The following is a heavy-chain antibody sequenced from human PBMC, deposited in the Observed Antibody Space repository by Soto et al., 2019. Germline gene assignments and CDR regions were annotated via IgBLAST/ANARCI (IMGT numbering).Heavy chain of an antibody. CDR2: ISGSGGST. V-gene: IGHV3-23*01. J-gene: IGHJ3*02. CDR3: AKDRLYDYGDDLRDSPSAFDI. Sequence: GGSLRLSCAASGFTFSSYAMSWVRQAPGKGLEWVSAISGSGGSTYYADSVKGRFTISRDNSKNTLYLQMNSLRAEDTAVYYCAKDRLYDYGDDLRDSPSAFDIWGQGTMVTVSS. CDR1: GFTFSSYA. D-gene: IGHD4-17*01.